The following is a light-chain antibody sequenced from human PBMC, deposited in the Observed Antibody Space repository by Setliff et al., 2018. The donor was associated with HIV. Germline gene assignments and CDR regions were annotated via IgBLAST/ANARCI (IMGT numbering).Light chain of an antibody. J-gene: IGLJ1*01. Sequence: QSALAQPASVSGSPGQSITMSCTGTSSDVGGYNYVSWYQQHPAKAPKLMIYDVSVRPSGVSTRFSGSKSGNTASLTISGLQAEDEADYYCSSYTSNNARVFGTGTKVTV. CDR3: SSYTSNNARV. CDR1: SSDVGGYNY. V-gene: IGLV2-14*01. CDR2: DVS.